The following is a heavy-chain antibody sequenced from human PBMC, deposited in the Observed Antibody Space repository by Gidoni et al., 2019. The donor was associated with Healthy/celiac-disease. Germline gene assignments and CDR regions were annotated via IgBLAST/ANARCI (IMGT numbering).Heavy chain of an antibody. CDR3: AKEEGRLFAY. Sequence: GVTVSSNHMSWVRQAPGKGLEWVSVIYSDGSTSYADSVKGRFTISRDNSKNTLYLQMNSRRAWDTAVYYCAKEEGRLFAYWGQGTLVSVSS. CDR1: GVTVSSNH. V-gene: IGHV3-66*01. CDR2: IYSDGST. J-gene: IGHJ4*02. D-gene: IGHD4-17*01.